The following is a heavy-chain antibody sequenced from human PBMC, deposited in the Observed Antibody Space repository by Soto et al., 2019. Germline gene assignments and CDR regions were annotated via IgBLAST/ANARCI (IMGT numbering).Heavy chain of an antibody. CDR3: ARHRRIAARAIHNYYYYGMDV. CDR2: IYPGDSDT. CDR1: GYSFTSYW. D-gene: IGHD6-6*01. J-gene: IGHJ6*02. Sequence: GESLKISCKGSGYSFTSYWIGWVRQMPGKGLEWMGIIYPGDSDTRYSPSFQGQVTISADKSISTAYLQWSSLKASDTAMYYCARHRRIAARAIHNYYYYGMDVWGQGTTVTVSS. V-gene: IGHV5-51*01.